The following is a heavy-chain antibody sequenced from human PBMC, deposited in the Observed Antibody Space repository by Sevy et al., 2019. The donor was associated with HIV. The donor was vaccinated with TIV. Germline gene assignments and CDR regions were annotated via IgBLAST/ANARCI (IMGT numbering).Heavy chain of an antibody. V-gene: IGHV1-69*13. Sequence: ASVKVSCKASGGTFSSYAISWVRQAPGQGLEWMGGIIPIFGTANYAQKFQGRVTITADESTSTAYMELSSLRSEDTAVYYCERGRYIYSNYYYYGMDVWGQGTTVTVSS. CDR2: IIPIFGTA. D-gene: IGHD4-4*01. J-gene: IGHJ6*02. CDR3: ERGRYIYSNYYYYGMDV. CDR1: GGTFSSYA.